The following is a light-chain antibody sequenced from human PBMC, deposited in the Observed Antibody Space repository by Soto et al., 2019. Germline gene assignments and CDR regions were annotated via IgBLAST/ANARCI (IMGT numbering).Light chain of an antibody. Sequence: EIVMPQSPATLSVSPGEGVTLSCRASQSISGNLAWYQQKPGQAPRLLIYGPSTRATGVPARFSGSGSGTEFTLTISGLQSEDFAVYYCQQYNNWPPFTFGQGTKLEIK. CDR3: QQYNNWPPFT. CDR1: QSISGN. J-gene: IGKJ2*01. V-gene: IGKV3-15*01. CDR2: GPS.